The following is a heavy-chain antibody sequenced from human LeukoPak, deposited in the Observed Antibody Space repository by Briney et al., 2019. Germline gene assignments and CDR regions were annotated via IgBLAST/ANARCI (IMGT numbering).Heavy chain of an antibody. CDR3: ARAPGEGGYDSEYMDV. J-gene: IGHJ6*03. CDR1: GYTFTSYH. V-gene: IGHV1-46*01. Sequence: ASVKVSCRASGYTFTSYHIHCVRQAPGQGLEWMGIINPSGGRTIYAHKFQGRGTMTRDMSTSRLNRELSSLRSEDTAVYYCARAPGEGGYDSEYMDVWGKGTTVTVSS. D-gene: IGHD5-12*01. CDR2: INPSGGRT.